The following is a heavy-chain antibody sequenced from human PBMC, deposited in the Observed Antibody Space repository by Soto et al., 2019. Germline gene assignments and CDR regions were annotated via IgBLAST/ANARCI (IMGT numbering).Heavy chain of an antibody. J-gene: IGHJ4*02. CDR3: ARGKELLYY. D-gene: IGHD1-26*01. V-gene: IGHV4-59*01. Sequence: PSETLSLTCTVSGGSISSYYWSWIRQPPGKGPEWIGYIYYSGSTNYNPSLKSRVTISVDTSKNQFSLKLSSVTAADTAVYYCARGKELLYYWGQGTLVTVSS. CDR1: GGSISSYY. CDR2: IYYSGST.